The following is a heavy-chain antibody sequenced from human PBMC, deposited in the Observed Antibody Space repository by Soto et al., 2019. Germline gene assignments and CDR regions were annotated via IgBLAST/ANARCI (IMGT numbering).Heavy chain of an antibody. CDR2: IYKSATT. CDR1: GDSISTVDYF. D-gene: IGHD2-15*01. Sequence: SETLSLTCSVSGDSISTVDYFWAWIRQPPGQALEYIGYIYKSATTYYNPSFESRVAISLDTSKSQFSLNVTSVTAADTAVYFCARGRYCLAGRCFPNWFDSWGQGTLVTVSS. J-gene: IGHJ5*01. CDR3: ARGRYCLAGRCFPNWFDS. V-gene: IGHV4-30-4*01.